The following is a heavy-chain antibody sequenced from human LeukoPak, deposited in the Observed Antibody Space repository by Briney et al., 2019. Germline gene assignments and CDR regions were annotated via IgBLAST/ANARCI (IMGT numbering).Heavy chain of an antibody. D-gene: IGHD2-2*01. CDR3: AKDRYCSSTSCSYATFDY. V-gene: IGHV3-23*01. J-gene: IGHJ4*02. CDR2: FCGWGGST. Sequence: GLSLIRPCRASGSFFSSYAMGGSREAPVAGLDWVEGFCGWGGSTYYADSVKGRFTISRDNSKNTLYLQMNSLRAEDTAVYYCAKDRYCSSTSCSYATFDYWGQGTLVTISS. CDR1: GSFFSSYA.